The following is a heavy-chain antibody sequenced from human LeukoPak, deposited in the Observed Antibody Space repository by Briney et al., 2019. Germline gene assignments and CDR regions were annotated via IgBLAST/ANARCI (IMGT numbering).Heavy chain of an antibody. CDR2: INDNGGQR. Sequence: GGSLRLSCAASGFAFKNYAMTWVRQAPGKGLQWVSNINDNGGQRHYADSVKGRFTISRDNAKNSLYLQMNSLRAEDTAVYYCARSSVDSSGYYYYFDYWGQGTLVTVSS. CDR1: GFAFKNYA. D-gene: IGHD3-22*01. J-gene: IGHJ4*02. V-gene: IGHV3-21*01. CDR3: ARSSVDSSGYYYYFDY.